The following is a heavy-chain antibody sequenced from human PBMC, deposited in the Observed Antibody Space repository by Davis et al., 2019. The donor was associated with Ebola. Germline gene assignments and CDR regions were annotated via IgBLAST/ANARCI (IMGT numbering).Heavy chain of an antibody. V-gene: IGHV2-70*18. CDR3: ARVPYGSGSYSIDY. J-gene: IGHJ4*02. CDR1: GDSISSYY. CDR2: IDWDDDK. D-gene: IGHD3-10*01. Sequence: TLSLTCTVSGDSISSYYWTWIRQPPGKALEWLALIDWDDDKYYSTSLKTRLTISKDTSKNQVVLTMTNMDPVDTATYYCARVPYGSGSYSIDYWGQGTLVTVSS.